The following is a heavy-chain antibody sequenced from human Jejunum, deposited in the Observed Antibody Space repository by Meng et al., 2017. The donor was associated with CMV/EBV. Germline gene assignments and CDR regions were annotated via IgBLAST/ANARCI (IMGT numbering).Heavy chain of an antibody. CDR3: ARRGSRGSSHWYFDL. CDR1: SISSSGYY. D-gene: IGHD3-10*01. CDR2: ISYSGST. V-gene: IGHV4-39*01. J-gene: IGHJ2*01. Sequence: SISSSGYYWGLIRQPPGKGLEWIGTISYSGSTYYSASFKSRVTMSRDTSRNQLSLELRSVTAADMAVYYCARRGSRGSSHWYFDLWGRGTLVTVSS.